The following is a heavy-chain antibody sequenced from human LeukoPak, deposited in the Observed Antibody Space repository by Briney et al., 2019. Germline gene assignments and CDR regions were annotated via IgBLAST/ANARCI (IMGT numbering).Heavy chain of an antibody. CDR2: TRQDGSVQ. CDR1: GFTFSSYW. D-gene: IGHD1/OR15-1a*01. Sequence: GGSLRLSCAASGFTFSSYWMSWARQAPGKGLEWVANTRQDGSVQNYVDSVKGRFTISRDNPKNSVYLQMSSLRAEDTAVYYCLVTTRSRGFDYWGQGTLVTVSS. CDR3: LVTTRSRGFDY. J-gene: IGHJ4*02. V-gene: IGHV3-7*01.